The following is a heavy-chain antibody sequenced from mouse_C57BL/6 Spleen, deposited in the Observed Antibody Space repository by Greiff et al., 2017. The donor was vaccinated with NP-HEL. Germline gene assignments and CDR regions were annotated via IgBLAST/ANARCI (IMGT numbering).Heavy chain of an antibody. CDR1: GYSFTGYY. J-gene: IGHJ1*03. CDR3: ATTVVRDWYFDV. V-gene: IGHV1-42*01. CDR2: INPSTGGT. Sequence: VQLQQSGPELVKPGASVKISCKASGYSFTGYYMNWVKQSPEKSLEWIGEINPSTGGTTYNQKFKAKATLTVDKSSSTAYMQLKSLTSEDSAVYYCATTVVRDWYFDVWGTGTTVTVSS. D-gene: IGHD1-1*01.